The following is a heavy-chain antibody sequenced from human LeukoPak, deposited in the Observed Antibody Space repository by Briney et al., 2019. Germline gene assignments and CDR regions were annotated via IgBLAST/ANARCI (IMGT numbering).Heavy chain of an antibody. V-gene: IGHV3-48*04. CDR1: GFTFSDYT. Sequence: PGGSLRLSCTASGFTFSDYTMNWVRQAPGKGLEWVSYISTSSSTIYYADSVKGRFTISRDNAKNSLYLQVNSLRAEDTAVYYCARRTTKYFFDYWGQGTLVTVSS. CDR3: ARRTTKYFFDY. CDR2: ISTSSSTI. D-gene: IGHD1-14*01. J-gene: IGHJ4*02.